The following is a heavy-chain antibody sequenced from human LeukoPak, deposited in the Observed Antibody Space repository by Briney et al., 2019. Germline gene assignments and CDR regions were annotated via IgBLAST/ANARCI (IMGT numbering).Heavy chain of an antibody. CDR1: GFRFSNYG. CDR3: AKEWLWEGFYYGPNV. V-gene: IGHV3-30*18. J-gene: IGHJ6*02. D-gene: IGHD1-26*01. CDR2: ISYDGSKK. Sequence: GGSLRLSCAASGFRFSNYGMYWVRQAPGKGLEWLALISYDGSKKYYADSVEGRITISRDNSKNTLFLQMSSLRPEDTALYYCAKEWLWEGFYYGPNVWGQGTTVTVSS.